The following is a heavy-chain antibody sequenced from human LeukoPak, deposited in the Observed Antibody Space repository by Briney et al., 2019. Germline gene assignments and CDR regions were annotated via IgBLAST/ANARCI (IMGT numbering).Heavy chain of an antibody. J-gene: IGHJ6*02. CDR2: INSDGRST. CDR1: GITFSSYW. Sequence: GGSLRLSCAASGITFSSYWMHWVRQAPGKGLVWVSRINSDGRSTSYADSVKGRFTISRDNAKNTLYLQMNSLRAEDTAMYYCAKQQVARYYGMDVWGQGTTVTVSS. V-gene: IGHV3-74*01. CDR3: AKQQVARYYGMDV. D-gene: IGHD6-13*01.